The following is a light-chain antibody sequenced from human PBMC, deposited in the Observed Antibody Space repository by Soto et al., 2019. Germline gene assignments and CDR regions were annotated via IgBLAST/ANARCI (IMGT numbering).Light chain of an antibody. CDR2: NVY. CDR3: TSYTNRYTYV. Sequence: QSALTQPASVSGSPGQSITISCTGTSSDVGGYDYVGWYQQHPGKAPKLMIYNVYNRPSGVSFRFSGSKSGNTASLTISGLQTEDEAEYYCTSYTNRYTYVFGTGTKVTVL. CDR1: SSDVGGYDY. V-gene: IGLV2-14*01. J-gene: IGLJ1*01.